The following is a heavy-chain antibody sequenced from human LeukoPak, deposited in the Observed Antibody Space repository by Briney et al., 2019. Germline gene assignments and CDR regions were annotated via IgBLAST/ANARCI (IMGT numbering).Heavy chain of an antibody. CDR2: ISGSRSYI. CDR1: GFTFNSYS. D-gene: IGHD1-1*01. Sequence: GGSLRLSCAASGFTFNSYSMNWVRQAPGKGLEWVSSISGSRSYIYYADSVKGRFTISRDNAKNSLYLQMNSLRAEDTAVYYCAKGQERESRLDTWGHGTMVTVS. CDR3: AKGQERESRLDT. J-gene: IGHJ3*01. V-gene: IGHV3-21*01.